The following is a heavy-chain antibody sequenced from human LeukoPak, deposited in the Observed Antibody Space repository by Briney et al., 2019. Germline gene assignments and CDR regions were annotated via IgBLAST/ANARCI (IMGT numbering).Heavy chain of an antibody. Sequence: GGSLRLSCAASGFTFSSYSMNWVRQAPGKGLEWVSYISSSSSTIYYADSVKGRFTISRDNAKNSLYLQMNSLRDEDTAVYYCARAPGVYGSGSYYNGGIYYGMDVWGQGTAVTVSS. V-gene: IGHV3-48*02. CDR3: ARAPGVYGSGSYYNGGIYYGMDV. CDR2: ISSSSSTI. D-gene: IGHD3-10*01. CDR1: GFTFSSYS. J-gene: IGHJ6*02.